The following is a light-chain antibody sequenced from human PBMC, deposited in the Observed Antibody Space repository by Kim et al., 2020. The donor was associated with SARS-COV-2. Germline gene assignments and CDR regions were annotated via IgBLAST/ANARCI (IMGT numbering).Light chain of an antibody. CDR3: QQYNSYSYT. V-gene: IGKV1-5*03. J-gene: IGKJ2*01. CDR1: QSISSW. CDR2: KAS. Sequence: DIQMTQSPSTLSASVGDRVTITCRASQSISSWLAWYQQKPGKAPKLLIYKASSLESGVPSRFSGSGSGTVFTLTISSLQPDDFATYYCQQYNSYSYTFGQGTKLEI.